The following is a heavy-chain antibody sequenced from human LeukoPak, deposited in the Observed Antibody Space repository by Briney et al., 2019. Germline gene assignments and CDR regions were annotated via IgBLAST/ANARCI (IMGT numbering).Heavy chain of an antibody. CDR1: GGSISTSY. Sequence: SETLSLTCTVSGGSISTSYWNWIRQPAGKGLEWIGRIDTSGTTNYNPSLRGRVTMSVDTSKNQFSLNLRSVTAADTAVYICATGPTWLDPWGQGTLVTVSS. CDR3: ATGPTWLDP. J-gene: IGHJ5*02. V-gene: IGHV4-4*07. CDR2: IDTSGTT.